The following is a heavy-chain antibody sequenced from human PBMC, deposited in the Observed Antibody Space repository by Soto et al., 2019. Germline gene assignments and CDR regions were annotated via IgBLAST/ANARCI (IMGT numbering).Heavy chain of an antibody. CDR2: ISSSSSTI. CDR1: GFTFSSYS. CDR3: ARSGVFWSGYSNAMDV. Sequence: PGGSLRLSCAASGFTFSSYSMNWVRQAPGKGLEWVSYISSSSSTIYYADSVKGRFTISRDNAKNSLYLQMNSLRDEDTAVYYCARSGVFWSGYSNAMDVWGQGTTVTVSS. D-gene: IGHD3-3*01. V-gene: IGHV3-48*02. J-gene: IGHJ6*02.